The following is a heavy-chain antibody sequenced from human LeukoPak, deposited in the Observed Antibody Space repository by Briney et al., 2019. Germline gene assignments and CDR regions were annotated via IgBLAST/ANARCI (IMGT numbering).Heavy chain of an antibody. CDR3: AKSQEVTETYYNYYMDV. V-gene: IGHV3-23*01. D-gene: IGHD5-18*01. J-gene: IGHJ6*03. Sequence: GGTLRLSCAASGFTFSSYGMSWVRQAPGKGLEWVSAISGSGGSTYYADSVKGRFTISRDNSKNTLYLQLSSLRADDTAVYYCAKSQEVTETYYNYYMDVWGQGTTVTISS. CDR1: GFTFSSYG. CDR2: ISGSGGST.